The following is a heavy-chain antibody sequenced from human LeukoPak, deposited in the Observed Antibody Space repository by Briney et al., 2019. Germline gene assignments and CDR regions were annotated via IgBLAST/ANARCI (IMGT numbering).Heavy chain of an antibody. CDR1: GYTFTGYY. CDR2: INPNSGGT. Sequence: ASVKVSCKASGYTFTGYYMHWVRQAPGQGLEWMGWINPNSGGTNYAQKFQGRVTMTRDTSISTAYMELSRLRSDGTAVYYCARVAENYYYYYMDVWGKGTTVTVSS. J-gene: IGHJ6*03. CDR3: ARVAENYYYYYMDV. D-gene: IGHD2-15*01. V-gene: IGHV1-2*02.